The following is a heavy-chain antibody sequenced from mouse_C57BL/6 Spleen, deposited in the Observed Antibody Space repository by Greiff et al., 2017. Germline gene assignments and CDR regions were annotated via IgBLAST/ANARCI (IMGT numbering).Heavy chain of an antibody. V-gene: IGHV5-17*01. Sequence: VQLKQSGGGLVKPGGSLKLSCAASGFTFSDYGMHWVRQAPEKGLEWVAYISSGSSTIYYADTVKGRFTISRDNAKNTLFLQMTSLRSEDTAMYYCARHGSSSWFAYWGQGTLVTVSA. CDR1: GFTFSDYG. J-gene: IGHJ3*01. CDR2: ISSGSSTI. D-gene: IGHD1-1*01. CDR3: ARHGSSSWFAY.